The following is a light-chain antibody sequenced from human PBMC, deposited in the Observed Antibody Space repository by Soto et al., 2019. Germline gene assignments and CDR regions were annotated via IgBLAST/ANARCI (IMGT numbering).Light chain of an antibody. V-gene: IGKV1-5*01. Sequence: DIKMTQAPSTLSASVGDRVTITCRASQSINAWLAWYQQKPGKAPKPLIYDVSTLDSGVPSRFSGSASGTEFTLTISYLESDDFATYYRQQYHRYSTFGQGTKVDI. J-gene: IGKJ1*01. CDR1: QSINAW. CDR3: QQYHRYST. CDR2: DVS.